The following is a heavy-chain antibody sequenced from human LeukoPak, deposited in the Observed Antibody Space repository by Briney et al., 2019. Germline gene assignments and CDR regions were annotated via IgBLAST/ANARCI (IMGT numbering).Heavy chain of an antibody. CDR2: INPSGGST. J-gene: IGHJ4*02. Sequence: ASVKVSCKSSGYTFTSYYVHWVRQAPGQGLEWMGIINPSGGSTSYAQRFQGRVTLNRDTSTSTVYMELSSLGSEDTAVYYCARDRDSCSWYVDYWDQGTLVTVSS. CDR3: ARDRDSCSWYVDY. CDR1: GYTFTSYY. D-gene: IGHD6-13*01. V-gene: IGHV1-46*01.